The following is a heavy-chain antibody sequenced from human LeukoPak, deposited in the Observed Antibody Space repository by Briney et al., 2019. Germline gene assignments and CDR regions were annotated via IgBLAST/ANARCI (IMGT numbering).Heavy chain of an antibody. V-gene: IGHV4-34*01. J-gene: IGHJ4*02. CDR1: GGSISSYY. CDR2: INHSGST. D-gene: IGHD3-22*01. Sequence: SETLSLTCTDSGGSISSYYWSWIRQPPGKGLEWIGEINHSGSTNYNPSLKSRVTISVDTSKNQLSLKLSSVTAADTAVYYCARGLYYYDSSGPAGYWGQGTLVTVSS. CDR3: ARGLYYYDSSGPAGY.